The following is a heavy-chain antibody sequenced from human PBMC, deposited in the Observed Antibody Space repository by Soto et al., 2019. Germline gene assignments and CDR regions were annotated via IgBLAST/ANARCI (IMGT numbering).Heavy chain of an antibody. CDR2: IYYSGST. V-gene: IGHV4-59*01. CDR1: GGSISSYY. CDR3: ARTVVSAAKSGMDV. D-gene: IGHD2-2*01. J-gene: IGHJ6*02. Sequence: SETLSLTCTVSGGSISSYYWSWIRQPPGKGLEWIGYIYYSGSTNYNPSLKSRVIISVDTSKNQFSLKVSSVTAADTAVYYCARTVVSAAKSGMDVWGQGTTVTVSS.